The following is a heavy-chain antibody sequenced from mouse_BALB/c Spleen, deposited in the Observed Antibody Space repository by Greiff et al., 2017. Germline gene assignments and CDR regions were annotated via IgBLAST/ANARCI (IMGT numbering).Heavy chain of an antibody. J-gene: IGHJ2*01. CDR2: ISYDGSN. V-gene: IGHV3-6*02. Sequence: EVKLLESGPGLVKPSQSLSLTCSVTGYSITSGYYWNWIRQFPGNKLEWMGYISYDGSNNYNPSLKNRISITRDTSKNQFFLKLNSVTTEDTATYYCARGPHYGSSLDYWGQGTTLTVSS. D-gene: IGHD1-1*01. CDR1: GYSITSGYY. CDR3: ARGPHYGSSLDY.